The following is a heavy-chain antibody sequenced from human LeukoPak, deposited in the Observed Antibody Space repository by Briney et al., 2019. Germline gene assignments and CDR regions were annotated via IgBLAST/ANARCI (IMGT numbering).Heavy chain of an antibody. CDR2: INPNTGDT. CDR1: GYTFTGYY. J-gene: IGHJ6*03. Sequence: ASVKVSCKASGYTFTGYYMHWVRQAPGQGLEWMGWINPNTGDTNYAQNCQGRVTMTSDTSISTAYMELRSLRSDDTAVYYCAKTTGYSSSWKLYYYYYMDVWGKGTTVTVSS. CDR3: AKTTGYSSSWKLYYYYYMDV. D-gene: IGHD6-13*01. V-gene: IGHV1-2*02.